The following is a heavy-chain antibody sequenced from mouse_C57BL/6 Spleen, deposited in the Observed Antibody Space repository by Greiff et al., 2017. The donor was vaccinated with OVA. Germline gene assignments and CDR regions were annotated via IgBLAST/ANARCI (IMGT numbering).Heavy chain of an antibody. CDR1: GFTFSSYA. D-gene: IGHD2-2*01. V-gene: IGHV5-4*01. CDR3: ARERGDGYVYFDV. J-gene: IGHJ1*03. Sequence: DVMLVESGGGLVKPGGSLKLSCAASGFTFSSYAMSWVRQTPEKRLEWVATISDGGSYTYYPDNVKGRFTISRDNAKNNLYLQMSHLKSEDTAMYYCARERGDGYVYFDVWGTGTTVTVSS. CDR2: ISDGGSYT.